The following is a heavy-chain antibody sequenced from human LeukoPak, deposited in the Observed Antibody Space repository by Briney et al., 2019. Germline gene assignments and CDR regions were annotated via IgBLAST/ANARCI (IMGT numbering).Heavy chain of an antibody. CDR3: ARERGTLAVAGDAVDI. V-gene: IGHV1-2*02. Sequence: APLRGSCKASVYTFTPYYMHWGRQSPGEGVECMGWINPNSGSTKYQQKLQGRVTMTRDTSINTAYMEVRRLTSDDTAVYYCARERGTLAVAGDAVDIWGQGTMVTVSS. J-gene: IGHJ3*02. CDR1: VYTFTPYY. CDR2: INPNSGST. D-gene: IGHD6-19*01.